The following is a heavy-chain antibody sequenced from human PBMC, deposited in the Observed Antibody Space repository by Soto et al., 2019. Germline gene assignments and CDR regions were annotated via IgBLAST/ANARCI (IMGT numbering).Heavy chain of an antibody. CDR2: IIPIFGTA. V-gene: IGHV1-69*06. Sequence: ASVKVSCKASGGTFSSYAISWVRQAPGQGLEWMGGIIPIFGTANYTQKFQGRVTITADKSTSTAYMELSSLRSEDTAVYYCARVADLAAADLGAFDIWGQGTMVTVSS. CDR1: GGTFSSYA. CDR3: ARVADLAAADLGAFDI. J-gene: IGHJ3*02. D-gene: IGHD6-13*01.